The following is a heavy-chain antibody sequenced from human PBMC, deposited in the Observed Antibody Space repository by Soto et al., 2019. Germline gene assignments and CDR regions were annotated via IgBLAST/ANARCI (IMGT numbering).Heavy chain of an antibody. CDR2: INPNSGGT. CDR3: ATRNEYSSSQDAFDI. Sequence: ASVKVSCKXSGYTFTGYYMHWVRQAPGQGLEWMGWINPNSGGTNYAQKFQGRVTMTRDTSISTAYMELSRLRSDDTAVYYCATRNEYSSSQDAFDIWGQGTMVTVSS. J-gene: IGHJ3*02. V-gene: IGHV1-2*02. CDR1: GYTFTGYY. D-gene: IGHD6-6*01.